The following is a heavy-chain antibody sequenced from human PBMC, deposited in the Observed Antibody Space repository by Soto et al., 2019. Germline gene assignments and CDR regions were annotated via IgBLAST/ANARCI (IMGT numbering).Heavy chain of an antibody. CDR1: GFTFRGYG. V-gene: IGHV3-33*01. D-gene: IGHD3-3*01. Sequence: GGSMRVSCEESGFTFRGYGMHWVCEAPGKGLEWVAVIWFDGSNKYYADSVQGRFTISRDNSKNTLYLHMNSLRAEDTAVYYCARDPPFWSEFDTWGMDVWGQGTTVTVSS. J-gene: IGHJ6*02. CDR2: IWFDGSNK. CDR3: ARDPPFWSEFDTWGMDV.